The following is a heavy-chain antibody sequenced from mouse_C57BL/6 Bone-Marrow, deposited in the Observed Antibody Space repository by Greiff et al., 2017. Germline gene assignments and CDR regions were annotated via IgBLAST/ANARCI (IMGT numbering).Heavy chain of an antibody. CDR1: GFTFSSYA. CDR3: AGGDYFDY. J-gene: IGHJ2*01. CDR2: ISDGGSYT. Sequence: EVQLVESGGGLVKPGGSLKLSCAASGFTFSSYAMSWVRQTPEKRLEWVATISDGGSYTYYPDNVKGRFTVSRDNAKNNLYLQMSHLKSEDTAMYYCAGGDYFDYWGQGTTLTVSS. V-gene: IGHV5-4*01.